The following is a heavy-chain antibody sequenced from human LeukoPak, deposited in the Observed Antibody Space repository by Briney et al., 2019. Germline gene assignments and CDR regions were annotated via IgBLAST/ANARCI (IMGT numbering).Heavy chain of an antibody. CDR1: GGTFSSYA. CDR2: IIPIFGTA. CDR3: ASRIQVRFLSPSTLDAFDI. D-gene: IGHD3-3*01. J-gene: IGHJ3*02. Sequence: ASVKVSCKASGGTFSSYAISWVRQAPGQGLEWMGGIIPIFGTANYAQKFQGRVTITADESTSTAYMELGSLRSEDTAVYYCASRIQVRFLSPSTLDAFDIWGQGTKVTVSS. V-gene: IGHV1-69*13.